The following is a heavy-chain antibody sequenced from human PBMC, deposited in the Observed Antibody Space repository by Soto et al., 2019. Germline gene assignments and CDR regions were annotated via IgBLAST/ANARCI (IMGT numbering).Heavy chain of an antibody. J-gene: IGHJ4*02. CDR3: ARHSNRNYGLYYFDY. CDR1: GGSVSSYY. Sequence: QVQLQESGPGLVKPSETLSLTCTVSGGSVSSYYWGWIRQPPGKALEWIGYIYYSGSTKYNPSLKSRVTMSVDTSNNQFSLSVSSVTAADTAVYYCARHSNRNYGLYYFDYWGQGTLVTVSS. V-gene: IGHV4-59*08. CDR2: IYYSGST. D-gene: IGHD4-4*01.